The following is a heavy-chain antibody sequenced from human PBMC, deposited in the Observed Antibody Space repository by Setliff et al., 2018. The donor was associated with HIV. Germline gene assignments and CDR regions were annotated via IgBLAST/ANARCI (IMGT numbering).Heavy chain of an antibody. Sequence: SETLSLTCAVSGDSVSGYYWSWIRQPAGRGLEWIGRVHNSAGSNYNPSLKSRVTMSVDTAKNQLSLKLTAVSDADTAVYYCARDRIEVLADSPHDVFDIWGRGIMVTVSS. CDR1: GDSVSGYY. CDR2: VHNSAGS. J-gene: IGHJ3*02. V-gene: IGHV4-4*07. D-gene: IGHD3-22*01. CDR3: ARDRIEVLADSPHDVFDI.